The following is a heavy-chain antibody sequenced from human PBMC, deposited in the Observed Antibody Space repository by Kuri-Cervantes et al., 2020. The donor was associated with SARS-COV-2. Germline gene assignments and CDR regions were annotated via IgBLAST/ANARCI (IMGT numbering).Heavy chain of an antibody. Sequence: SCTVSGGPIRRDGYYWSWIRQHPGKGLEWIGYIYSGGTTYYSPSLKSRLTISMDTSKNHFSLKLGAVTAADTAMYYCARYYYDSRGYVFFDYWGRGNPVTVSS. CDR2: IYSGGTT. V-gene: IGHV4-31*02. CDR3: ARYYYDSRGYVFFDY. J-gene: IGHJ4*02. D-gene: IGHD3-22*01. CDR1: GGPIRRDGYY.